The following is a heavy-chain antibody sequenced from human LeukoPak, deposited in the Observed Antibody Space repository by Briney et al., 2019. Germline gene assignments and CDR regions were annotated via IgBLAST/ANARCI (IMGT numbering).Heavy chain of an antibody. J-gene: IGHJ4*02. CDR3: ARTRFLEWFNDY. CDR2: ISCSGGST. CDR1: GFTFSSYA. Sequence: GGSLRLSCAASGFTFSSYAMSWVRQAPGKGLEWVSAISCSGGSTYYADSVKGRFTISRDNSKNTLYMQMNSLRAEDTAVYYCARTRFLEWFNDYWGQGTLVTVSS. D-gene: IGHD3-3*01. V-gene: IGHV3-23*01.